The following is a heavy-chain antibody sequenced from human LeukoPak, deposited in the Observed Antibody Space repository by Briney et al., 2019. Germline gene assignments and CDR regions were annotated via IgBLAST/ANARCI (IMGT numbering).Heavy chain of an antibody. V-gene: IGHV4-39*01. D-gene: IGHD3-10*01. CDR3: ARSLLWFGELVNY. Sequence: SETLSLTCTVSGGSISSSSYYWGWIRQPPGKGLEWIGSIYYSGSTYYNPSLKSRVTISVDTSKNQFSLKLSSVTAADTAVYYCARSLLWFGELVNYWGQGTLVTVSS. CDR1: GGSISSSSYY. CDR2: IYYSGST. J-gene: IGHJ4*02.